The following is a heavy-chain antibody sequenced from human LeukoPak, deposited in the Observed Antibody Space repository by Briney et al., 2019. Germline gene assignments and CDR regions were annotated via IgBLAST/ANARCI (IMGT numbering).Heavy chain of an antibody. Sequence: ASVKVSCKASGYTFTSYYMHWVRQAPGQGLEWMGWINPNSGGTNYAQKFQGRVTMTRDTSISTAYMELSRLRSDDTAVYYRARGGPMRWLHMGDRGYYFDYWGQGTVVTVSS. D-gene: IGHD5-24*01. CDR1: GYTFTSYY. CDR2: INPNSGGT. J-gene: IGHJ4*02. V-gene: IGHV1-2*02. CDR3: ARGGPMRWLHMGDRGYYFDY.